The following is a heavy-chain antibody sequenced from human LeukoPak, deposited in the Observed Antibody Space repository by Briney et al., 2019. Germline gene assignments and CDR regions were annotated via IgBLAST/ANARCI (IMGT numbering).Heavy chain of an antibody. CDR2: IYHSGST. V-gene: IGHV4-59*12. CDR3: ARYNYDSYYFDY. J-gene: IGHJ4*02. CDR1: GGSISSYY. Sequence: SETLSLTCTVSGGSISSYYWSWIRQPPGKGLEWTGYIYHSGSTYYNPSLKSRVTISVDRSKNQFSLKLSSVTAADTAVYYCARYNYDSYYFDYWGQGTLVTVSS. D-gene: IGHD5-18*01.